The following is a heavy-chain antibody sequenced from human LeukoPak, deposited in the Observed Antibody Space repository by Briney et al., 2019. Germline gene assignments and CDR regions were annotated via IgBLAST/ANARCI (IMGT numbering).Heavy chain of an antibody. CDR2: IKYDGSTS. D-gene: IGHD1-1*01. Sequence: GGSLRLSCEASGFTFTTYWIHWVRQGPGKGLVWVSRIKYDGSTSNYADSVKGRFTISRDNTKNLLFLEMNNLRGDDTAIYYCVRESRPGGAMGLYHNLDYWGQGTLVAVSS. J-gene: IGHJ4*02. CDR1: GFTFTTYW. CDR3: VRESRPGGAMGLYHNLDY. V-gene: IGHV3-74*01.